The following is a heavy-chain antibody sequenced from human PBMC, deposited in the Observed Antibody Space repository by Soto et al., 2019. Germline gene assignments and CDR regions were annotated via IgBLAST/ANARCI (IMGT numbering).Heavy chain of an antibody. J-gene: IGHJ4*02. D-gene: IGHD3-22*01. CDR3: ARGTDYYDSSGLDY. CDR2: ISYDGSNE. Sequence: SCKASGFTFSSYGMHWVRQAPGKGLEWVALISYDGSNEFYADSVRGRFTISRDNSKNTLYLQMNSLRAEDTAVYYCARGTDYYDSSGLDYWGQGTLVTVSS. V-gene: IGHV3-30*03. CDR1: GFTFSSYG.